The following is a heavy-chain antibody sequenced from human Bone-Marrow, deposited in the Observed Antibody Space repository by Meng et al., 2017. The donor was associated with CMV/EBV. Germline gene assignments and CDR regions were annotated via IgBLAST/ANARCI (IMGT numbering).Heavy chain of an antibody. CDR3: ARVDCSGGSCYGAWFDP. D-gene: IGHD2-15*01. CDR1: GYSISSGYY. J-gene: IGHJ5*02. CDR2: IYHSGGT. Sequence: SETLSLTCTVSGYSISSGYYWGWIRQPPGKGLEWIGSIYHSGGTYYNPSLKSRVTISVDTSKNQFSLKLSSVTAADTAVYYCARVDCSGGSCYGAWFDPWGQGTLVTVSS. V-gene: IGHV4-38-2*02.